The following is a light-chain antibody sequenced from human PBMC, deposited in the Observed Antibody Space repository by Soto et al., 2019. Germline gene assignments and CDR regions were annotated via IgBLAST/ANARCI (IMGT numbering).Light chain of an antibody. CDR2: WAS. CDR3: QQYYTTPRT. J-gene: IGKJ1*01. CDR1: QSVLYSSNNRNY. Sequence: DIVMTQSPDSLAVSLGERATINCKSSQSVLYSSNNRNYLAWYQQKPGQSPKLLIYWASTRESGVPDRFSGSGSGTDFSLTISSLQAEDVAVYYCQQYYTTPRTFGQGTKVEI. V-gene: IGKV4-1*01.